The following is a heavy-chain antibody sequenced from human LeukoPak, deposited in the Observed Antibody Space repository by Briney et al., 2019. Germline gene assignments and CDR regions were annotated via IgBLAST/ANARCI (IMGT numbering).Heavy chain of an antibody. J-gene: IGHJ4*02. CDR3: ASPHLLWFGELYY. CDR1: GGSISSSSYY. CDR2: IYYSGST. V-gene: IGHV4-39*01. D-gene: IGHD3-10*01. Sequence: NPSETLSLTCTVSGGSISSSSYYWGWIRQPPGKGLEWIGSIYYSGSTYYNPSLKSRVTISVDTSKNQFSLKLSSVTAADTAVYYCASPHLLWFGELYYWGQGTLVTVSS.